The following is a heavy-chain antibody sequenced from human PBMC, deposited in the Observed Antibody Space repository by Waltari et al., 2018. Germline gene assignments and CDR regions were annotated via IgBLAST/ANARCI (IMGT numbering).Heavy chain of an antibody. J-gene: IGHJ4*02. CDR3: AKDWRRSLEYLDWLLFALDD. D-gene: IGHD3-9*01. Sequence: EVQLLESGGGLVQPGGSLRLSCAAAGFPFSDHAMRWVRQAPGRGLEWVSAITGSGDRTYYAESLKGRFTVSRDKSKSTLYLQMNSLTAEDTAVYYCAKDWRRSLEYLDWLLFALDDWGQGTLVTVSS. V-gene: IGHV3-23*01. CDR2: ITGSGDRT. CDR1: GFPFSDHA.